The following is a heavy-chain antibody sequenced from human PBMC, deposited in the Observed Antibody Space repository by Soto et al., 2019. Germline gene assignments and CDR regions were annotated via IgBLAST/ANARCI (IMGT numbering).Heavy chain of an antibody. CDR3: ARVPTGKYGVWNY. V-gene: IGHV3-74*01. CDR2: INPGGSIT. Sequence: EEQLVESGGGLVQPGGSLRLSCAASGFTFSSYWMHWVRQAPGKGLVWVSRINPGGSITTYADSVKGRFTLSRDNAKNTLYLQINSLRGDDTAVYYCARVPTGKYGVWNYWGQGTLVTVSS. D-gene: IGHD2-8*01. J-gene: IGHJ4*02. CDR1: GFTFSSYW.